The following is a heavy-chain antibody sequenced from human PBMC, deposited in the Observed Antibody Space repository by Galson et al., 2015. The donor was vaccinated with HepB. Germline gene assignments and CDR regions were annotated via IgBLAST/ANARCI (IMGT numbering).Heavy chain of an antibody. V-gene: IGHV5-51*01. Sequence: QSGAEVKKPGESPKISCKGSGYSFTSYWIGWVRQMPGKGLEWMGIIYPGDSDTRYSPSFQGQVTISADKSISTAYLQWSSLKASDTAMYYCARLGRTYYDILTGPYYFDYWGQGTLVTVSS. D-gene: IGHD3-9*01. CDR3: ARLGRTYYDILTGPYYFDY. CDR1: GYSFTSYW. CDR2: IYPGDSDT. J-gene: IGHJ4*02.